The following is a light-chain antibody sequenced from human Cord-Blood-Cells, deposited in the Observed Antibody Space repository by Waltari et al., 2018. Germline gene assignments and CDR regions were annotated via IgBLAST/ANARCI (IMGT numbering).Light chain of an antibody. CDR3: CSYAGSYTWV. CDR1: SSAVGGYNY. J-gene: IGLJ3*02. CDR2: DVS. V-gene: IGLV2-11*01. Sequence: QSALTQPRSVSGSPGQSLTISCTGTSSAVGGYNYVPWYHQHPGKAPKLMIYDVSKRPSGVPDRFSGSKSGNTASLTISGLQAEDEADYYCCSYAGSYTWVFSGGTKLTVL.